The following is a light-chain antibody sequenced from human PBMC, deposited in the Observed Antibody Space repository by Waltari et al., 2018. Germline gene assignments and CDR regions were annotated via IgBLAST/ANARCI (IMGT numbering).Light chain of an antibody. V-gene: IGKV2-28*01. J-gene: IGKJ4*01. Sequence: DIAMTQSPLSLPVTPGEPASLPCRSSQSLLHSNGNHYLDWYLQKHGQSPQLLIYLGSNRASGVPDRFSGSGSGTDFTLKISRVEAEDVGVFYCMQALQTPLTFGGGTKVEIK. CDR3: MQALQTPLT. CDR1: QSLLHSNGNHY. CDR2: LGS.